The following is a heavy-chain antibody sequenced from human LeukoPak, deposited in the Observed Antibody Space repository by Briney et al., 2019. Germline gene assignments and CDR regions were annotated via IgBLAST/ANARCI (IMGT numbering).Heavy chain of an antibody. CDR1: GGSISSYY. D-gene: IGHD6-19*01. CDR2: IYYSGST. V-gene: IGHV4-59*08. Sequence: SETLSLTCTVSGGSISSYYWSWIRQPPGKGLEWIGYIYYSGSTNYNPSLKSRVTISVDTSKNQFSLKLSSVTAADTAVYYCARHDRYSSGWFQGGYYYYGMDVWGQGTTVTVSS. CDR3: ARHDRYSSGWFQGGYYYYGMDV. J-gene: IGHJ6*02.